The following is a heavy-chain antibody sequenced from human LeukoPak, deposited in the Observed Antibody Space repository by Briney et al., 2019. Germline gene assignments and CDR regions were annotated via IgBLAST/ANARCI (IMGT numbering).Heavy chain of an antibody. CDR2: ISGSGGST. V-gene: IGHV3-23*01. D-gene: IGHD3-22*01. CDR1: GFTFSSYA. CDR3: AKGAHYSDSSGYSHSILNFDY. J-gene: IGHJ4*02. Sequence: GGSLRLSCAASGFTFSSYAMSWVRQAPGKGLEWVSAISGSGGSTYYADSVKGRFTISRDNSKNTLYLQMNSLRAEDTAVYYCAKGAHYSDSSGYSHSILNFDYWGQGTLVTVSS.